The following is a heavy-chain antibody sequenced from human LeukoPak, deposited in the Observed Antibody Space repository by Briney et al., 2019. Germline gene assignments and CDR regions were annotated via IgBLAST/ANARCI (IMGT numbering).Heavy chain of an antibody. CDR1: GYTLTSYG. CDR3: ARDKIAAAANDAFDI. D-gene: IGHD6-13*01. CDR2: ISAYNGNT. J-gene: IGHJ3*02. V-gene: IGHV1-18*01. Sequence: ASVKVSCKASGYTLTSYGISWVRQAPGQGLEWMGWISAYNGNTNYAQKLQGRVTMTTDTSTSTAYMELRSLRSDDTAVYYCARDKIAAAANDAFDIWGQGTMVTVSS.